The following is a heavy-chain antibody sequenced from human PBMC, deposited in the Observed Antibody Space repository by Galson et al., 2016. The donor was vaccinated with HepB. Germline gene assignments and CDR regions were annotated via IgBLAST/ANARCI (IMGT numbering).Heavy chain of an antibody. CDR1: GGTISSYG. V-gene: IGHV1-69*13. J-gene: IGHJ4*02. Sequence: SVKVSCKASGGTISSYGVSWVRQAAGQGLEWVGGIIPILRSTIYARKFQGRVTITADESTSTVSMELSSLRSEDTAVYYCARRREYGDYVFDHWGQGTLVTVSS. CDR3: ARRREYGDYVFDH. D-gene: IGHD4-17*01. CDR2: IIPILRST.